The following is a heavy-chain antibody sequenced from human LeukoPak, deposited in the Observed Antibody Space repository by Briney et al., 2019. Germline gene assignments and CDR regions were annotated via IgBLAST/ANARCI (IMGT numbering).Heavy chain of an antibody. CDR1: GGSFSGYY. D-gene: IGHD5-12*01. V-gene: IGHV4-34*01. CDR3: ARVPADIVATYYMDV. Sequence: SETLSLTCAVNGGSFSGYYWSWIRQPPGKGLEWIGEINHRGSTKYNPALKSRITISVDRTKIQFSLNLNSVTAADTAVYYCARVPADIVATYYMDVWGKGTTVTVSS. CDR2: INHRGST. J-gene: IGHJ6*03.